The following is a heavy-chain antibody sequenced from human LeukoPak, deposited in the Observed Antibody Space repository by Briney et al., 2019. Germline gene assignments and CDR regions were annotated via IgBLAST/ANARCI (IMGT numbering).Heavy chain of an antibody. Sequence: GGSLRLSCAASGFTFSSYSMNWVRQAPGKGPEWVSSISSSSSYIYYADSVKGRFTISRDNVKNSLYLQMNSLRAEDTAVYYCASPVGSGYLNVVDYWGQGTLVTVSS. J-gene: IGHJ4*02. CDR3: ASPVGSGYLNVVDY. D-gene: IGHD3-3*01. CDR2: ISSSSSYI. V-gene: IGHV3-21*01. CDR1: GFTFSSYS.